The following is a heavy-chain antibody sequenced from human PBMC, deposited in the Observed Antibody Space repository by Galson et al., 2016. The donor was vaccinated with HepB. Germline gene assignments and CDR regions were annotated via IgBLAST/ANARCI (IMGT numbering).Heavy chain of an antibody. CDR1: GFTFDDYA. CDR3: AKGRGSGITAAVGNF. Sequence: SLRLSCAASGFTFDDYAMHWVRQAPGKGLEWVSAIGWNSGYKAYVDSVKDRFTISRDNAKNSLYLQMTSLRAEDTALYYCAKGRGSGITAAVGNFWGQGTLVTVSS. D-gene: IGHD6-13*01. V-gene: IGHV3-9*01. J-gene: IGHJ4*02. CDR2: IGWNSGYK.